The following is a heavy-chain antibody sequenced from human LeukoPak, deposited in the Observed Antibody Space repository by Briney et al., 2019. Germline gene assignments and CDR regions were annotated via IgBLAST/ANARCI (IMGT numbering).Heavy chain of an antibody. CDR2: INYSGST. Sequence: SETLSLTCTVSGGSISSSKTYYWGWIRQPPGKGLEWIGSINYSGSTYYNPSLNSRVTLSVDTSKNQFSLKLSSVTAADTAVYYCARGGPLNGSGSYSEPFDYWGQGTLVTVSS. V-gene: IGHV4-39*01. J-gene: IGHJ4*02. D-gene: IGHD3-10*01. CDR1: GGSISSSKTYY. CDR3: ARGGPLNGSGSYSEPFDY.